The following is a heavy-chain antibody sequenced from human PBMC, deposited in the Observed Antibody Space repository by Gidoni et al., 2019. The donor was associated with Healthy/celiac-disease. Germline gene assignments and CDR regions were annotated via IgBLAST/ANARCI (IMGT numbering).Heavy chain of an antibody. CDR1: GGSISSYY. CDR2: IYYSGST. J-gene: IGHJ3*02. CDR3: ARALRRYCSGGSCYPDDAFDI. V-gene: IGHV4-59*01. Sequence: QVQLQESGPGLVKPSETLSLTCTVPGGSISSYYWSWIRQPPGKGLEWIGYIYYSGSTNYNPSLKSRVTISVDTSKNQFSLKLSSVTAADTAVYYCARALRRYCSGGSCYPDDAFDIWGQGTMVTVSS. D-gene: IGHD2-15*01.